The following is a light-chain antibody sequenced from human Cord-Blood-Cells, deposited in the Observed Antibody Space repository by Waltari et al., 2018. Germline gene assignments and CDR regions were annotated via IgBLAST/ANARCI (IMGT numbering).Light chain of an antibody. CDR2: GAS. Sequence: DIVLTPSPGTLSLSLGERATFSCRASQSVSSSYLAWYQQKPGQAPRLLIYGASSRATGIPDRFSGSGSGTDFTLTISRLEPEDFAGYYCQQYGSSPYTFGQGTKLEIK. V-gene: IGKV3-20*01. J-gene: IGKJ2*01. CDR1: QSVSSSY. CDR3: QQYGSSPYT.